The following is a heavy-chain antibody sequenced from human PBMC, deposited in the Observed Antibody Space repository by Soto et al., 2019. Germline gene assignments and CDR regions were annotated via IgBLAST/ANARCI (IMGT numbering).Heavy chain of an antibody. V-gene: IGHV3-33*01. Sequence: QVQLVESGGGVVQPGRSLRLSCAASGFTFSSYGMHWVSQAPGKGLEWVAVIWYDGSNKYYADSVKGRFTISRDNSKNTLYLQMNSLRAEDTAVYFCAREWGGNSFGDYWGQGTLVTVSS. CDR1: GFTFSSYG. CDR2: IWYDGSNK. D-gene: IGHD5-18*01. J-gene: IGHJ4*02. CDR3: AREWGGNSFGDY.